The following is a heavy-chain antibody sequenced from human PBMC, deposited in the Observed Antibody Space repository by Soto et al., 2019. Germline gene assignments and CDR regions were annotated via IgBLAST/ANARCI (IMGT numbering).Heavy chain of an antibody. Sequence: GGSLRLSCAASGFTFSSYGMHWVRQAPGKGLEWVAVIWYDGSNKYYADSVKGRFTISRDNSKNRLYLQMNSLRAEETAVYYCARDRDFWSGYDPPVRFDYWGQGTLVTVSS. CDR1: GFTFSSYG. V-gene: IGHV3-33*01. CDR2: IWYDGSNK. CDR3: ARDRDFWSGYDPPVRFDY. J-gene: IGHJ4*02. D-gene: IGHD3-3*01.